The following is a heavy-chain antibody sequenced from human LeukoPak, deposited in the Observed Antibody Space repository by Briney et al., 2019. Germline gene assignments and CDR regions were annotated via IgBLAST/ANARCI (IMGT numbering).Heavy chain of an antibody. J-gene: IGHJ6*02. D-gene: IGHD2-15*01. CDR3: ARVGVVVVAATADYYYGMDV. CDR2: IYHSGST. V-gene: IGHV4-39*07. CDR1: GDSISNSRYS. Sequence: SETLSLTCTVSGDSISNSRYSWGWIRQPPGKGLEWIGEIYHSGSTNYNPSLKSRVTISVDKSKNQFSLKLSSVTAADTAVYYCARVGVVVVAATADYYYGMDVWGQGTTVTVSS.